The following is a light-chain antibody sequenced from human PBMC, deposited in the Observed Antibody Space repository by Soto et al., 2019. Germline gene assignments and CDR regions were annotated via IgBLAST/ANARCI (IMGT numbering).Light chain of an antibody. Sequence: DVQMTQSPSSLSASVGDRVTITCRASQSVRGWLACYQHKPGKAPKLLIYDASSLQSGVPSTFSGSGSGTEFTLTISSLQPDDFATYYCQQYNSYPYTFGQGTKLEIK. J-gene: IGKJ2*01. CDR1: QSVRGW. V-gene: IGKV1-5*01. CDR3: QQYNSYPYT. CDR2: DAS.